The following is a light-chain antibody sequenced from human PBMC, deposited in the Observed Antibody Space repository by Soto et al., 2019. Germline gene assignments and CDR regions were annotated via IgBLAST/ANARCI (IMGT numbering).Light chain of an antibody. V-gene: IGKV1-39*01. J-gene: IGKJ4*01. CDR2: AAS. Sequence: DIQMTQSPSALSASVGDRVTITCRASQSITNYLNWYQHKPGQAPNLLIYAASTLQVGVPSRFRGSGSGTDFTLTISSLQPEDFATYFCQQSNSSPPTFGGGTKVDIK. CDR3: QQSNSSPPT. CDR1: QSITNY.